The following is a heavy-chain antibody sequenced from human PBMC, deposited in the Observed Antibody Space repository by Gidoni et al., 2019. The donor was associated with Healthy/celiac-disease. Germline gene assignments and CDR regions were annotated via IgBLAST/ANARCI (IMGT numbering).Heavy chain of an antibody. V-gene: IGHV1-8*01. D-gene: IGHD3-22*01. J-gene: IGHJ3*02. CDR3: ARVYDSTAFDI. CDR1: GYTFTSYD. CDR2: MNPNSGNT. Sequence: QVQLVQSGAEVKKPGASVQVSCKASGYTFTSYDLNWVRQDTGQGLEWMGWMNPNSGNTGYAQKFQGRVTMTRNTSRSTAYMELSSLRSEDTAVYYCARVYDSTAFDIWGQGTMVTVSS.